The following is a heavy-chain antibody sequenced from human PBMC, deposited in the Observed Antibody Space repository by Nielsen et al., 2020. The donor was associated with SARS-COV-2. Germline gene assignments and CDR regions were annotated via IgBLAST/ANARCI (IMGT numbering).Heavy chain of an antibody. CDR2: ISWNSGSI. J-gene: IGHJ4*02. D-gene: IGHD6-13*01. V-gene: IGHV3-9*01. CDR3: AKIAAAGSPDY. CDR1: GFIFSSYA. Sequence: SLKISCTASGFIFSSYAMSWVRQAPGKGLEWVSGISWNSGSIGYADSVKGRFTISRDNAKNSLYLQMNSLRAEDTALYYCAKIAAAGSPDYWGQGTLVTVSS.